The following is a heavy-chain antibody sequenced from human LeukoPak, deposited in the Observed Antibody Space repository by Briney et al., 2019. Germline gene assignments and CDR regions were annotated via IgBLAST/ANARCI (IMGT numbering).Heavy chain of an antibody. CDR2: FDPEDGET. CDR3: ARKLTGYYPPFDY. D-gene: IGHD3-9*01. V-gene: IGHV1-24*01. Sequence: ASVKVSCKVSGYTLTELSMHWVRQAPGKGLEWMGGFDPEDGETIYAQKFQGRVTMTRNTSISTAYMELSSLRSEDTAVYYCARKLTGYYPPFDYWGQGTLVTVSS. J-gene: IGHJ4*02. CDR1: GYTLTELS.